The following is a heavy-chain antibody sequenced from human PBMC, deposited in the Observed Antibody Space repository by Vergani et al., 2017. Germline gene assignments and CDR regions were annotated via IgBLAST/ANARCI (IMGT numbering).Heavy chain of an antibody. CDR3: ARRAYSYDVFDF. CDR2: IFPGDSNP. V-gene: IGHV5-51*01. CDR1: GYRFSDYW. Sequence: EVQLLQSGAAVKKPGESLKISCKASGYRFSDYWIGWVRQMPGKGLEWMGIIFPGDSNPRYNPSIQGRVTISADKSISTADLQWSSLKASDTAIYYCARRAYSYDVFDFWGQGTQVTVSS. D-gene: IGHD5-18*01. J-gene: IGHJ4*02.